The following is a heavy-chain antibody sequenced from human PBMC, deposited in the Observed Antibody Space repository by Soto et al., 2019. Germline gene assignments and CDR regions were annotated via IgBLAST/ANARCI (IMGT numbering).Heavy chain of an antibody. CDR2: IYYSGTK. Sequence: QVQLQESGPGLVKPSQTLSLTCTVSGDSINNGECYWSWLRQLPGKGLEWIGYIYYSGTKYYNPSLKSRVSMSVDTSKNPFSLNLTSVTAADTAVYYCAREKEDDSGDYNAFDIWGQGTVVTVSS. CDR1: GDSINNGECY. V-gene: IGHV4-31*03. D-gene: IGHD4-17*01. J-gene: IGHJ3*02. CDR3: AREKEDDSGDYNAFDI.